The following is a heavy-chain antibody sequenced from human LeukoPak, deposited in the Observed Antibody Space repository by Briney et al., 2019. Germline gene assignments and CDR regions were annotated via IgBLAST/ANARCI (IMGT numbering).Heavy chain of an antibody. J-gene: IGHJ6*02. CDR1: GFTFSSYA. CDR2: ISGSGGST. V-gene: IGHV3-23*01. D-gene: IGHD3-9*01. CDR3: AKARDILTGYYNGPSTSHYYYGMDV. Sequence: GGSLRLSCAASGFTFSSYAMSWVRQAPGKGLEWVSAISGSGGSTYYADSVKGRFTISRDNSKNTLYLQMNSLRAEDTAVYYCAKARDILTGYYNGPSTSHYYYGMDVWGQGTTVTVSS.